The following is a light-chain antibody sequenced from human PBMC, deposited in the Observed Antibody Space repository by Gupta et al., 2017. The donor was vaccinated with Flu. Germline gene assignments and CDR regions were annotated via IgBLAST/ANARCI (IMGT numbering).Light chain of an antibody. CDR2: AAS. Sequence: DIQLTQSPPSLSASLGDRVTITCRASQSISSHLNWYQQKPGKAPKLLIYAASSLQSGVPSRFSGSGSGTDFTLTISSLQPEDFATYYCQQSYSTWWTFGQGTKVEIK. CDR1: QSISSH. CDR3: QQSYSTWWT. J-gene: IGKJ1*01. V-gene: IGKV1-39*01.